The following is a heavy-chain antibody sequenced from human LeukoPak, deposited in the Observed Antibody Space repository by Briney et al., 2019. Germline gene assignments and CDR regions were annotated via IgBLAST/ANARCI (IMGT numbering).Heavy chain of an antibody. V-gene: IGHV4-34*01. Sequence: SETLSLTRAVYGGSFSGYYWSWIRQPPGKGLEWIGEINHSGSTNYNPSLKSRVTISVDTSKNQFSLKLSSVTAAHTAVYYCARGGDTAMADYWGQGTLVTVSS. D-gene: IGHD5-18*01. CDR2: INHSGST. J-gene: IGHJ4*02. CDR1: GGSFSGYY. CDR3: ARGGDTAMADY.